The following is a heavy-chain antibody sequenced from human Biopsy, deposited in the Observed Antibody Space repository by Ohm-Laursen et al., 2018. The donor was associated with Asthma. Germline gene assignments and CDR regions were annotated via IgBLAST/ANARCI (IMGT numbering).Heavy chain of an antibody. Sequence: GSLRLSCTAFGFTFSDYYMSWIRQAPGKGLEWVSYIRSSGSNIYYADSVKGRFTISRDNAKNSLYLQMNSLRAEDTAVYYCAKVQAEYYYYYDVDVWGQGTTVTVSS. CDR3: AKVQAEYYYYYDVDV. V-gene: IGHV3-11*04. J-gene: IGHJ6*02. CDR2: IRSSGSNI. CDR1: GFTFSDYY. D-gene: IGHD4-11*01.